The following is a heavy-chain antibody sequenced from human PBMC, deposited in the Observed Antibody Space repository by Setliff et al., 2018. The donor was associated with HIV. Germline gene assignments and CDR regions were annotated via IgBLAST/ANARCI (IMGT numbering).Heavy chain of an antibody. J-gene: IGHJ2*01. CDR2: IKPNGGGT. CDR3: ARGLNQCMSLLRGVLVQGAYWYFDV. V-gene: IGHV1-2*02. CDR1: GYTFTGYY. D-gene: IGHD3-10*01. Sequence: ASVKVSCKTSGYTFTGYYIHWVRQAPGQGLEWMGWIKPNGGGTYFAQKFQGRVTMTRDTCINTAYMDLSSLRSDDTAVYYCARGLNQCMSLLRGVLVQGAYWYFDVWGRGTLVTVVS.